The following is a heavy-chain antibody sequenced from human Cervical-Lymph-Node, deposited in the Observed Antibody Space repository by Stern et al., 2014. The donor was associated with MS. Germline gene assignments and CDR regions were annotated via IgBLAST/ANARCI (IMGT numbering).Heavy chain of an antibody. V-gene: IGHV2-5*02. J-gene: IGHJ4*02. D-gene: IGHD2-15*01. Sequence: ESGPTLVKPTQTVTLTCTLSGFSVATAGVGVGWIRQPPGKALEWLALIYWDDDKLYSPSLKNRLTIIKDTSKNQVVLTMTNVDPVDTATYYCAHSRVKYCRGGTCYSSLFDYWGQGTLVTVS. CDR3: AHSRVKYCRGGTCYSSLFDY. CDR2: IYWDDDK. CDR1: GFSVATAGVG.